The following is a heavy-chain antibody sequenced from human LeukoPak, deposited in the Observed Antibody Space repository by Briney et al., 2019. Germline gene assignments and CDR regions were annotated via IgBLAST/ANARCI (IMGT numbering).Heavy chain of an antibody. J-gene: IGHJ4*02. CDR3: ARRSGSDYGSFDY. CDR2: ISGSGDNT. V-gene: IGHV3-23*01. D-gene: IGHD1-26*01. CDR1: GFTFSSYA. Sequence: GRSLRLSCAASGFTFSSYAMSWVRQTPGKGLECVSVISGSGDNTHYADSMRGRFTISRDNSKSTMFMQMNNLRAEDTAIYYCARRSGSDYGSFDYWGQGTLITVSS.